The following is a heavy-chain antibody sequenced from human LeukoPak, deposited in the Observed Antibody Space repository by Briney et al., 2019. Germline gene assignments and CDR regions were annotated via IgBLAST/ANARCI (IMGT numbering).Heavy chain of an antibody. CDR2: INYSGST. Sequence: SETLSLTCTVSGGSISGYYWSWIRQPPGKGLEWIGSINYSGSTNCNPSLKSRVTISVDTSKNQFSLRLSSVTAADTAVYYCARRPGFGESWGQGTLVTVSS. CDR1: GGSISGYY. CDR3: ARRPGFGES. V-gene: IGHV4-59*08. J-gene: IGHJ5*02. D-gene: IGHD3-10*01.